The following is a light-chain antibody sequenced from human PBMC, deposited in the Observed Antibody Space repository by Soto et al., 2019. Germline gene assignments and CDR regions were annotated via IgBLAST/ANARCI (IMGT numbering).Light chain of an antibody. Sequence: EIVMTQSPATLSVSPGERATLSGRASQSVSSNLAWYQQKRGQAPRLLIYGASTRAIGIPARFSGSGFGTEFTLTISSLQSEDFAVYFCLQFNNWPQTFGQGTKVDIK. CDR2: GAS. V-gene: IGKV3-15*01. CDR1: QSVSSN. J-gene: IGKJ1*01. CDR3: LQFNNWPQT.